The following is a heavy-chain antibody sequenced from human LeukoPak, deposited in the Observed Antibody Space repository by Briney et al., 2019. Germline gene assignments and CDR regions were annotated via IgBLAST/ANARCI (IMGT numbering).Heavy chain of an antibody. V-gene: IGHV1-2*02. CDR3: ARDAPYYYYYMDV. CDR2: INPNSGGT. Sequence: ASVKVSCKASGYTFTGYYMHWVRQAPGQGLEWMGWINPNSGGTNYAQKFQGRVTMTRDTSINTAYMELTRLTSDDTAVYYCARDAPYYYYYMDVWGKGTTVTVSS. CDR1: GYTFTGYY. J-gene: IGHJ6*03.